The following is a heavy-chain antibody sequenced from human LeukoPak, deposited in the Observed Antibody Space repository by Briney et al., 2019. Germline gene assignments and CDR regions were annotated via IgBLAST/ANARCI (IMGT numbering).Heavy chain of an antibody. V-gene: IGHV4-34*01. D-gene: IGHD3-10*01. CDR1: GVSFSGYY. CDR2: INHSGST. Sequence: SETLSLTCAVYGVSFSGYYWSWIRQPPGKGLEWIGEINHSGSTNYNSSLKSRVTISVDTSKNQFSLKLSSVTAADTAVYYCARGRITMVRGALYYFDYWGQGTLVTVSS. CDR3: ARGRITMVRGALYYFDY. J-gene: IGHJ4*02.